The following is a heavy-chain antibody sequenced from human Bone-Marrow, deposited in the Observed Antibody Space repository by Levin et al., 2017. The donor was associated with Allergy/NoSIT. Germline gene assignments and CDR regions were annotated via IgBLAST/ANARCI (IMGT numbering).Heavy chain of an antibody. Sequence: GESLKISCAASGFTFSSYAMSWVRQAPGKGLEWVSAISGSGGSTYYADSVKGRFTISRDNSKNTLYLQMNSLRAEDTAVYYCAKGSRGSAICSIDYWGQGTLVTVSS. V-gene: IGHV3-23*01. J-gene: IGHJ4*02. CDR1: GFTFSSYA. CDR2: ISGSGGST. D-gene: IGHD2-15*01. CDR3: AKGSRGSAICSIDY.